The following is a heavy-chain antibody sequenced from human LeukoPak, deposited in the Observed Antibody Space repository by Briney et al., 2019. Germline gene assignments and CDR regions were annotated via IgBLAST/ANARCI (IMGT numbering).Heavy chain of an antibody. CDR2: IYYSGST. V-gene: IGHV4-39*01. CDR1: GGSISSSSYY. CDR3: ARSTRNYFDY. Sequence: SETLSLTCTVSGGSISSSSYYWGWIRQPPGKGLEWIGSIYYSGSTYYNPSLKSRVTISVDTSKNQFSLKLSSVTAADTAVYYCARSTRNYFDYWGQGTLVTVSS. D-gene: IGHD2-15*01. J-gene: IGHJ4*02.